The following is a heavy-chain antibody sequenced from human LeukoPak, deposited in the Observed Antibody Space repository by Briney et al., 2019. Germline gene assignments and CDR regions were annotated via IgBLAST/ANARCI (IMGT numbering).Heavy chain of an antibody. J-gene: IGHJ4*02. Sequence: GGSLRLSCAASGFTFSSYSMNWVRQAPGKGLEWVSSISSSSSYIYYADSVKGRFTISRDNAKNSLYLQMNSLRAEDTAVYYCARVGYSSSWYVGYSGQGTLVTVSS. CDR3: ARVGYSSSWYVGY. D-gene: IGHD6-13*01. V-gene: IGHV3-21*01. CDR2: ISSSSSYI. CDR1: GFTFSSYS.